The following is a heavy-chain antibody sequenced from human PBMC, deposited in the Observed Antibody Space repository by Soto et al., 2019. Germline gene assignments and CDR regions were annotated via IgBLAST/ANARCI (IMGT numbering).Heavy chain of an antibody. Sequence: ASVKVSCKASGYTFTSYDINWVRQATGQGLEWMGWMNPNSGNTGYAQKFQGRVTMTRNTSISTAYMELSSLRSEDTAVYYCARGGRSYCSSTSCYDYYYYYMDVWGKGTTVTVSS. CDR3: ARGGRSYCSSTSCYDYYYYYMDV. CDR2: MNPNSGNT. J-gene: IGHJ6*03. V-gene: IGHV1-8*01. CDR1: GYTFTSYD. D-gene: IGHD2-2*01.